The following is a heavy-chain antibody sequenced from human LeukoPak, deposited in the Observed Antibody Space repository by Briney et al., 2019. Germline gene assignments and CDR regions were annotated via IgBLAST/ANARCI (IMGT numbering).Heavy chain of an antibody. CDR3: AVTGTAVAGVLGDFDY. Sequence: GEALQISCKGSGYSFTSYWIGWVRQMPGKGLEWMGIIYPGDSDTRYSPSFQGQVTISADKSISTAYLQWSSLKASDTAMYYCAVTGTAVAGVLGDFDYWGQGTLVTVSS. CDR2: IYPGDSDT. CDR1: GYSFTSYW. D-gene: IGHD6-19*01. V-gene: IGHV5-51*01. J-gene: IGHJ4*02.